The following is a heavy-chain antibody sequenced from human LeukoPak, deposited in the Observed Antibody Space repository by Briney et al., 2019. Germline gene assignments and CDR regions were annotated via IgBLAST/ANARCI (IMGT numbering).Heavy chain of an antibody. V-gene: IGHV1-2*02. D-gene: IGHD1-26*01. J-gene: IGHJ6*04. CDR2: INPNSGGT. CDR1: GGSFSNYI. CDR3: ASSPEELLVMDV. Sequence: ASVKVSCKASGGSFSNYIVTWLRLAPGQGLEWMGWINPNSGGTNYAQKFQGRVTMTRDTSISTAYMELSRLRSDDTAVYYCASSPEELLVMDVWGKGTTVTVSS.